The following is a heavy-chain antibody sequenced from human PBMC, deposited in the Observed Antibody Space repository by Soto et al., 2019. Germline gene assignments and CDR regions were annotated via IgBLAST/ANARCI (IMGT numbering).Heavy chain of an antibody. D-gene: IGHD6-19*01. J-gene: IGHJ3*02. CDR3: ARAVPVSGNNALDI. CDR1: GGSCSSYA. CDR2: IIPIFGAP. V-gene: IGHV1-69*06. Sequence: QVQLVQSGAEVKKPGSSVKVSCKASGGSCSSYAISWVRQAPVQGLEWMGGIIPIFGAPTYAQKFQGRVPIIADKSTSTAYMELSSLRSEDTALYYCARAVPVSGNNALDIWGQETLVTVSS.